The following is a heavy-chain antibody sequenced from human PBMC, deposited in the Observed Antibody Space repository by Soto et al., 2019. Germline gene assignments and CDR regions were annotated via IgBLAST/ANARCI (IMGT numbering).Heavy chain of an antibody. CDR2: IYTSGST. J-gene: IGHJ3*02. CDR3: ARDIAVAGTGWNAFDI. V-gene: IGHV4-4*07. CDR1: GGSISSYY. D-gene: IGHD6-19*01. Sequence: QVQLQESGPGLVKPSETLSLTCTVSGGSISSYYWSWIRQPAGKGLEWIGRIYTSGSTNYNPSLKSRVTMSVDTSKNQFSLKLSSVTAADTAVYYCARDIAVAGTGWNAFDIWGQGTMVTVSS.